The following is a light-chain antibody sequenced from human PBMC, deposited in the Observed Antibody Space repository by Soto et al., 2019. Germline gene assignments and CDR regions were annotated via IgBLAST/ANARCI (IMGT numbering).Light chain of an antibody. Sequence: DIQMTQSPSTLSASVGDRVTITCRASQSISSWLAWYQQKPGKAPKLLIYDASSLESGVPSRFSGSGSGTEFTITISSLQPDDVSTYYCQQYNSYSRTFGQGTKVEIK. CDR1: QSISSW. V-gene: IGKV1-5*01. CDR2: DAS. CDR3: QQYNSYSRT. J-gene: IGKJ1*01.